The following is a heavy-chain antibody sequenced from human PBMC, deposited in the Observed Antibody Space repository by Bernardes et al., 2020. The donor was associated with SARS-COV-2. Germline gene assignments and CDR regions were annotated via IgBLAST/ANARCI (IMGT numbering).Heavy chain of an antibody. Sequence: ASVKVSCKASGYTFSNYGISWVRQAPGQGLEWMGWIGTDNGDTNYAQKFQGRVTMTTDTSTSTAYMELRSLKSDDTAMYYCARESPVAAAALPPDYWGQGTLVTVSS. CDR3: ARESPVAAAALPPDY. J-gene: IGHJ4*02. CDR1: GYTFSNYG. V-gene: IGHV1-18*01. D-gene: IGHD6-13*01. CDR2: IGTDNGDT.